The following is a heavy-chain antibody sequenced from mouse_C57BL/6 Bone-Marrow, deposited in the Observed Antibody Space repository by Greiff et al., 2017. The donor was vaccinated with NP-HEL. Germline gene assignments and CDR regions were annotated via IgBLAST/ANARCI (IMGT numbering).Heavy chain of an antibody. CDR1: EYEFPSHD. D-gene: IGHD2-4*01. CDR2: INSDGGST. Sequence: EVMLVESGGGLVQPGESLKLSCESNEYEFPSHDMSWVRKTPEKKLELVAAINSDGGSTYYPDTMERRFIISRDNTKNTLYLQMSSLRSEDTALYYCARQYDYPYYYAMDYWGQGTSVTVSS. V-gene: IGHV5-2*03. CDR3: ARQYDYPYYYAMDY. J-gene: IGHJ4*01.